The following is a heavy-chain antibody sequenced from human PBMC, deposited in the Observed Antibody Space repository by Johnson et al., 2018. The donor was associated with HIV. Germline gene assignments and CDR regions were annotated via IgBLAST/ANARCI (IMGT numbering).Heavy chain of an antibody. CDR1: GFTFSSYW. J-gene: IGHJ3*02. V-gene: IGHV3-7*01. CDR3: ARAPGTAGGAFDI. Sequence: VHLVESGGGLVQPGGSLRLSCAASGFTFSSYWMNWVRQAPGKGLEWVANLKQDGSERNYVDSVRGRFIISRDNSENSLYLQLDSLRVDDTAVYYCARAPGTAGGAFDIWGQGTMVTVSS. CDR2: LKQDGSER. D-gene: IGHD1-1*01.